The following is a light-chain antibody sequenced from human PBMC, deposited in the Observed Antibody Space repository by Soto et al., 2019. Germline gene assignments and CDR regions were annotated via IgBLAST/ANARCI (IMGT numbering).Light chain of an antibody. CDR1: QSVGTY. CDR2: GAS. V-gene: IGKV3-15*01. J-gene: IGKJ1*01. CDR3: QQYNSWLWT. Sequence: EIVMTQSPATLSVSPGERATLSCRASQSVGTYLAWYQQKSGQAPRLLIYGASTRATGIPARFSGSGSGTEFTLIISSLQSEDSAVYYCQQYNSWLWTFGQGTKVDIK.